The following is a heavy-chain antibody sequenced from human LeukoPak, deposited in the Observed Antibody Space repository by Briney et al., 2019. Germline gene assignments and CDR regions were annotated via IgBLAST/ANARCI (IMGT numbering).Heavy chain of an antibody. D-gene: IGHD6-13*01. CDR2: ISSSSSYT. CDR3: AKRATAAAGNPSYYFDY. J-gene: IGHJ4*02. CDR1: GFTFSDYY. Sequence: TGGSLRLSCAASGFTFSDYYMSWIRQAPGKGLEWVSYISSSSSYTNYADSVKGRFTISRDNAKNSLYLQMNSLRAEDTAVYYCAKRATAAAGNPSYYFDYWGQGTLVAVSS. V-gene: IGHV3-11*03.